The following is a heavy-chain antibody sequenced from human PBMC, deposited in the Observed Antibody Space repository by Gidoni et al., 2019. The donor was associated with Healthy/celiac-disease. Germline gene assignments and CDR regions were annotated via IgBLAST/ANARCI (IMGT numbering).Heavy chain of an antibody. J-gene: IGHJ6*02. CDR2: ISYDGSNK. Sequence: QVQLVESGGGVVQPGRSLRLSCAASGFTFSSYAMHWVRQAPGKGLEWVAVISYDGSNKYYADSVKGRFTISRDNSKNTLYLQMNSLRAEDTAVYYCARDLLLAGKEYYYYGMDVWGQGTTVTVSS. CDR1: GFTFSSYA. V-gene: IGHV3-30-3*01. CDR3: ARDLLLAGKEYYYYGMDV. D-gene: IGHD6-19*01.